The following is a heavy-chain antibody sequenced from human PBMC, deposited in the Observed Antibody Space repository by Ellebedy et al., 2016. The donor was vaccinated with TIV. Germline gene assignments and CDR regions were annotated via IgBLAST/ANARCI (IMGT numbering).Heavy chain of an antibody. CDR2: TYYRSKWYN. J-gene: IGHJ4*02. Sequence: SQTLSLTCAISGDSVSSNSAAWTWIRLSPSRGLEWLGRTYYRSKWYNDYAVSVKSRIIINPDTSKNQFSLQLNSVTPEDTAVYYCASGSSSWYGSWGQGTLVTVSS. CDR1: GDSVSSNSAA. V-gene: IGHV6-1*01. D-gene: IGHD6-13*01. CDR3: ASGSSSWYGS.